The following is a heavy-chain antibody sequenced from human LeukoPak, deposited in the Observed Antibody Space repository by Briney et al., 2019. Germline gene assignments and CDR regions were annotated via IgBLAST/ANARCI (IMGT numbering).Heavy chain of an antibody. CDR3: ARFRYGSGSTVEYYFDY. CDR2: IRYDGSNK. D-gene: IGHD3-10*01. CDR1: GFTFSSYG. V-gene: IGHV3-30*02. Sequence: GGSLRLSCAASGFTFSSYGMHWVRQAPGKGLEWVAFIRYDGSNKYYADSVKGRFTISRDNSKNTLYLQMNSLRAEDTAVYYCARFRYGSGSTVEYYFDYWGQGTLVTVSS. J-gene: IGHJ4*02.